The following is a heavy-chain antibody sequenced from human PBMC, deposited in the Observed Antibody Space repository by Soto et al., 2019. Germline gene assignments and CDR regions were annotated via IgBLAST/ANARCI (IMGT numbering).Heavy chain of an antibody. CDR3: ARDARSSGWFGWFDP. V-gene: IGHV3-53*01. CDR2: MYSGGST. J-gene: IGHJ5*02. Sequence: EVQLVESGGGLIQPGGSLRLSCAASGFTVSNTYVSWVRQAPGKGLEWLSLMYSGGSTYYANSVKGRFTISRDNSKNTLYLQLNSLRAEYTAVYYCARDARSSGWFGWFDPWGQGTLVTVSS. CDR1: GFTVSNTY. D-gene: IGHD6-19*01.